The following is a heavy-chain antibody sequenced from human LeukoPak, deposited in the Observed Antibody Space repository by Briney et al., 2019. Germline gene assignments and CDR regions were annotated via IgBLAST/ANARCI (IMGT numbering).Heavy chain of an antibody. V-gene: IGHV4-38-2*02. CDR1: GYSISSGYY. Sequence: SETLSLTCSVSGYSISSGYYWGWIRQPPGKGLEWIGDIHHSGSTYYNPSLKRRVTISVDTSKNQFSLKLSSVTAADTAVYYCAKDLNYYASGNVFDYWGQGTLLTVSS. D-gene: IGHD3-10*01. J-gene: IGHJ4*02. CDR2: IHHSGST. CDR3: AKDLNYYASGNVFDY.